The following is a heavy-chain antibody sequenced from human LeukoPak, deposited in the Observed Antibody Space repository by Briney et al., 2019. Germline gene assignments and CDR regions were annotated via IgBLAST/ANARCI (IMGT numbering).Heavy chain of an antibody. Sequence: ASETLSLTCTVSGGSISSYYWSWIRQPPGKGLEWIGYIYYSGSTNYNPSLKSRVTISVDTSKNQFSLKLSSVTAADTAVYYCARAAWDYYMDVWGKGTTVTVSS. CDR1: GGSISSYY. CDR3: ARAAWDYYMDV. J-gene: IGHJ6*03. V-gene: IGHV4-59*01. D-gene: IGHD3-16*01. CDR2: IYYSGST.